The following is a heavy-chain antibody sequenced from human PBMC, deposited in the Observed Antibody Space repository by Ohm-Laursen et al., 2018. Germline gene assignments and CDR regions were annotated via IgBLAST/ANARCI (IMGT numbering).Heavy chain of an antibody. J-gene: IGHJ2*01. V-gene: IGHV3-48*01. CDR3: ARETKHFSGSYNYWYFDL. Sequence: SLRLSCSASGFTFSSFSVTWVRQAPGKGLEWISYISSSSTAIYYADSVKGRFTISRDNAKNSLYLQMNSLRADDTAVYYCARETKHFSGSYNYWYFDLWGRGILVTVSS. CDR1: GFTFSSFS. D-gene: IGHD1-26*01. CDR2: ISSSSTAI.